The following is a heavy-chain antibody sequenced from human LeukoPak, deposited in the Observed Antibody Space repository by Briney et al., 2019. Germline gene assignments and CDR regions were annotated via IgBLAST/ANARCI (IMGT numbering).Heavy chain of an antibody. CDR3: ARDREWSYREGAFDI. V-gene: IGHV3-30-3*01. J-gene: IGHJ3*02. CDR1: GFTFDDYT. CDR2: ISYDGSNK. Sequence: GGSLRLSCAASGFTFDDYTMHWVRQAPGKGLEWVAVISYDGSNKYYADSVKGRFTISRDNSKNTLYLQMNSLRAEDTAVYYCARDREWSYREGAFDIWGQGTMVTVSS. D-gene: IGHD3-3*01.